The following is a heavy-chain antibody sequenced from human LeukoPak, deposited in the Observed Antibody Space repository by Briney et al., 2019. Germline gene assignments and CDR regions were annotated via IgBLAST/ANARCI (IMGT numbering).Heavy chain of an antibody. D-gene: IGHD6-19*01. CDR3: AKGSGWYRDGMDV. V-gene: IGHV3-9*01. CDR2: ISWNSGSI. J-gene: IGHJ6*02. Sequence: PGGSLRLSCAASGFTFDDYAMHWVRQAPGKGLEWVSGISWNSGSIGYADSVKGRFTISRDNAKNSLYLQMNSLRAEDTALYYCAKGSGWYRDGMDVWGQGTTVTVSS. CDR1: GFTFDDYA.